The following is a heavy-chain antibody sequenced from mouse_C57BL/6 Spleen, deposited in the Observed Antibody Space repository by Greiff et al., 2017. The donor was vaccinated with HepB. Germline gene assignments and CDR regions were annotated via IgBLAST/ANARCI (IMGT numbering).Heavy chain of an antibody. Sequence: VQLQQPGAELVMPGASVKLSCKASGYTFTSYWMHWVKQRPGQGLEWIGEIDPSDSYTNYNQKFKGKSTLTVDKSSSTAYMQLSSLTSEDSAVYYCARGGWDDWFAYWGQGTLVTVSA. J-gene: IGHJ3*01. CDR3: ARGGWDDWFAY. CDR1: GYTFTSYW. V-gene: IGHV1-69*01. D-gene: IGHD4-1*01. CDR2: IDPSDSYT.